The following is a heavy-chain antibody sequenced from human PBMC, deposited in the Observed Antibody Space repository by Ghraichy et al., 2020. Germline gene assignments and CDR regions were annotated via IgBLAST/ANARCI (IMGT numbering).Heavy chain of an antibody. CDR3: ARGRAVIGLRELNDY. D-gene: IGHD3-10*01. V-gene: IGHV1-18*01. CDR1: GYTFTSYG. J-gene: IGHJ4*02. CDR2: ISAYNGNT. Sequence: ASVKVSCKASGYTFTSYGISWVRQAPGQGLEWMGWISAYNGNTNYAQKLQGRVTMTTDTSTSTAYMELRSLRSDDTAVYYCARGRAVIGLRELNDYWGQGTLVTVSS.